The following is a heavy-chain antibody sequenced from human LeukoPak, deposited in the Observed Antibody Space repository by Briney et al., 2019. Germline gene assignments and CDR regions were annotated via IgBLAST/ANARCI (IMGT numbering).Heavy chain of an antibody. Sequence: GGSLRLSCAASGFTFSRYWMHWVRQAPGKGLVWVSRVNSDESSTTYADSVKGRLTISSDNAKNTLYLQMNSLGAEDTAAYYCARGNYYGMDVWGQGTTVIVSS. CDR1: GFTFSRYW. CDR3: ARGNYYGMDV. V-gene: IGHV3-74*03. J-gene: IGHJ6*02. D-gene: IGHD3-10*01. CDR2: VNSDESST.